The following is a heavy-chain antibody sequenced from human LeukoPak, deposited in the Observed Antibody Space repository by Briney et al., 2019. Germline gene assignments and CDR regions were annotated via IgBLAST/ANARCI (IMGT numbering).Heavy chain of an antibody. J-gene: IGHJ3*02. CDR3: ASVDTAMTTYAFDI. Sequence: GGSLRLSCAASGFTFSSYSMTWVRQAPGKGLEWVSSIPSNSRYIYYADSVKGRFTISRDNAKNSLYLQMNSLRAEDTAVYYCASVDTAMTTYAFDIWGQGTMVTVSS. CDR1: GFTFSSYS. V-gene: IGHV3-21*01. D-gene: IGHD4-17*01. CDR2: IPSNSRYI.